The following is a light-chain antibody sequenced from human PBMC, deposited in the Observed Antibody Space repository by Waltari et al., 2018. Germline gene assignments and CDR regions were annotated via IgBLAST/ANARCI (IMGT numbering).Light chain of an antibody. Sequence: DIVVTPSPLSLPVTPGEPASISFRSSQSLLHSNGYNYLDWYLQKPGQSPQLLIYLGSNRASGVPDRFSGSGSGTDFTLKISRVEAEDVGVYYCMQALQTPLTFGGGTKVEIK. CDR3: MQALQTPLT. CDR1: QSLLHSNGYNY. J-gene: IGKJ4*01. CDR2: LGS. V-gene: IGKV2-28*01.